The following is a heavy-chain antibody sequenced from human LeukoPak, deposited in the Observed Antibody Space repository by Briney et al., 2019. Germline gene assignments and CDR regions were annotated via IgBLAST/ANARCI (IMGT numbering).Heavy chain of an antibody. CDR2: VYYSGST. CDR3: ARAHSTSWYMDY. J-gene: IGHJ4*02. V-gene: IGHV4-59*01. D-gene: IGHD6-13*01. CDR1: GGSISSYY. Sequence: SETLSLTCTVSGGSISSYYWSWIRQPPGKGLEWIGYVYYSGSTNYNPSLKSRVTMSVDTSKNQFSLKLISMAAADTAVYYCARAHSTSWYMDYWGQGTLVTVSS.